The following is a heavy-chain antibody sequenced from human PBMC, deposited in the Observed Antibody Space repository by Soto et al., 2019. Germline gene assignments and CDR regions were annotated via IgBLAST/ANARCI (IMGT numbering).Heavy chain of an antibody. J-gene: IGHJ4*02. V-gene: IGHV4-34*01. Sequence: QVQLQQWGAGLLKPSETLSLTCAVYGGSFSGYYWSWIRQPPGKGLEWIGEINHSGSTNYNPSLKSRVTISVDTSKNQFSLNLSSVTAADTAVYYCARGRSGSYGYWGQGTLVTVSS. CDR3: ARGRSGSYGY. CDR2: INHSGST. CDR1: GGSFSGYY. D-gene: IGHD1-26*01.